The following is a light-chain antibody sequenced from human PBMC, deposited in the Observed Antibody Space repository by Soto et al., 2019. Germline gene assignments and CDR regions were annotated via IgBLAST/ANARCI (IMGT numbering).Light chain of an antibody. CDR3: QQSYSTPLT. CDR1: QTISSY. V-gene: IGKV1-39*01. J-gene: IGKJ4*01. CDR2: AAS. Sequence: DIQMTQSPSSLSASVGDRVIITCRASQTISSYLNWYQEKPGKAPKLLIYAASTLQSGVPSRFSGSGSGTDFTLTISNLQPEDFATYFCQQSYSTPLTFCGGTRVEI.